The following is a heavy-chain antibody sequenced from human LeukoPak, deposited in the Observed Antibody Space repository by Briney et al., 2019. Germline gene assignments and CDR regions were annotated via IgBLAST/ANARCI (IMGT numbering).Heavy chain of an antibody. V-gene: IGHV1-8*03. CDR1: GYTFTSYD. J-gene: IGHJ4*02. CDR3: ARGRPYFYGDYYFDY. D-gene: IGHD4-17*01. CDR2: MNPNSGNT. Sequence: ASVKVPCKASGYTFTSYDINWVRQATGQGLEWMGWMNPNSGNTGYAQKFQGRVTITRNTSISTAYMELSSLRSEDTAVYYCARGRPYFYGDYYFDYWGQGTLVTVSS.